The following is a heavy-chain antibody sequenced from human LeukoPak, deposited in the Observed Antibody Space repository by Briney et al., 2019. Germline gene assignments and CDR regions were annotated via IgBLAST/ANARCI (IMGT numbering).Heavy chain of an antibody. CDR1: EFAFSTYN. CDR2: ITNSGSDI. D-gene: IGHD6-13*01. J-gene: IGHJ4*02. V-gene: IGHV3-21*05. Sequence: GGSLRLSCAASEFAFSTYNMNWVRQAPGKGLEWISYITNSGSDIEYADSVKGRFTISWDNAKKSLYLEMNTLRAEDTAIYYCACPYRSRFDYWGQGTLVTVSS. CDR3: ACPYRSRFDY.